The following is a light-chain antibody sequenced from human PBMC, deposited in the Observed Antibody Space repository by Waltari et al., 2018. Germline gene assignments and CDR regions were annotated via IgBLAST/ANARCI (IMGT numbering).Light chain of an antibody. Sequence: HSALTQPSAVSGSPGHPITLSCTGTSSYAWRQNLFSWYQASPGNAPKLLIYEDTKRPSGSSDRFAGSKSGNTASLTISGLQAEDEADYYCCSYAGRRTLVFGGGTKVTVL. J-gene: IGLJ3*02. CDR2: EDT. CDR1: SSYAWRQNL. V-gene: IGLV2-23*01. CDR3: CSYAGRRTLV.